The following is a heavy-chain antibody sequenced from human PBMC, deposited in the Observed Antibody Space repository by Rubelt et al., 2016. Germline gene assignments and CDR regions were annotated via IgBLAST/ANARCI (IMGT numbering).Heavy chain of an antibody. CDR2: ISSNSNTI. CDR1: GFAFSTYS. V-gene: IGHV3-48*04. J-gene: IGHJ4*02. CDR3: AKALGRQWLGSPVDY. D-gene: IGHD6-19*01. Sequence: EVQLLESGGGLVQPGGSLRLSCAASGFAFSTYSMNWVRQAPGKGLEWVSYISSNSNTIYYGDSVKGRFTISRDNAKNSLYLQMNSLRAEDTSIYYCAKALGRQWLGSPVDYWGQGTLVTVSS.